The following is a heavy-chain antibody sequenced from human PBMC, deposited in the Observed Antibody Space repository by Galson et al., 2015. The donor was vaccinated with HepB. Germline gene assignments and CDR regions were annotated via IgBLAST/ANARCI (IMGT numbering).Heavy chain of an antibody. Sequence: TLSLTCTVSGGSISSGGYYWSWIRQHPGKGLEWIGYIYYSGSTYYNPSLKSRVTISVDTSKNQFSLKLSSVTAADTAVYYCARERGEGGAAGLWSGCYGHGGPYYFDYWGQGTLVTVSS. CDR2: IYYSGST. D-gene: IGHD3-3*01. J-gene: IGHJ4*02. CDR1: GGSISSGGYY. V-gene: IGHV4-31*03. CDR3: ARERGEGGAAGLWSGCYGHGGPYYFDY.